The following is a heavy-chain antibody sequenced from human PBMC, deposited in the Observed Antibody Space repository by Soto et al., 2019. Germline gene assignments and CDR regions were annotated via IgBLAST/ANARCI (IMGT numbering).Heavy chain of an antibody. CDR2: MSSRSLTI. D-gene: IGHD6-6*01. J-gene: IGHJ6*02. CDR1: GFTFSTYS. V-gene: IGHV3-48*02. CDR3: TRGGSSSDNGMDV. Sequence: EVQLVVSGGGLVQPGGSLRVSCAASGFTFSTYSMNWVRQAPGKGLEWVSYMSSRSLTIYYTDSVKGRFTISRDNAKNSLYLQMNSLRDEDTAVYYCTRGGSSSDNGMDVWGQGTTVTVSS.